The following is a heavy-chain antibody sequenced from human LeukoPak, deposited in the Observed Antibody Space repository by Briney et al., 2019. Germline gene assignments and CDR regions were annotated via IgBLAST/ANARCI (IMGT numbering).Heavy chain of an antibody. D-gene: IGHD4-17*01. V-gene: IGHV3-33*01. J-gene: IGHJ5*02. CDR2: IWYDGSNK. CDR3: ARERVYGDYARVNWFDP. Sequence: GGSLRLSCAASGFTFSSYGMHWVRQAPGKGLEWVAVIWYDGSNKYYADSVKGRFTISRDNSKNTLYLQMNSLRAEDTAVYYCARERVYGDYARVNWFDPWGQGTLVTVSS. CDR1: GFTFSSYG.